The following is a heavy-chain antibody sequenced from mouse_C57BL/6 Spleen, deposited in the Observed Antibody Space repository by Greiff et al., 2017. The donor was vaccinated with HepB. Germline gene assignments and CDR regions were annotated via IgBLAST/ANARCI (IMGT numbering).Heavy chain of an antibody. CDR1: GYTFTDYN. CDR3: ASGRLRQFAY. Sequence: VQLQQSGPELVKPGASVKIPCKASGYTFTDYNMDWVKQSHGKSLEWIGDINPNNGGTIYNQKFKGKATLTVDKSSSTAYMELRSLTSEDTAVYYCASGRLRQFAYWGQGTLVTVSA. CDR2: INPNNGGT. V-gene: IGHV1-18*01. J-gene: IGHJ3*01. D-gene: IGHD2-4*01.